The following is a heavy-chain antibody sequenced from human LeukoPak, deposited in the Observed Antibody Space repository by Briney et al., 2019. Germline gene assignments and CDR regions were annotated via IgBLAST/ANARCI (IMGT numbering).Heavy chain of an antibody. J-gene: IGHJ6*02. V-gene: IGHV3-66*02. Sequence: PGGSLRLSCAASGFTVSSNYMSWVRQAPGKGLEWVSVIYSGGSTYYADSVKGRFTIPRDNSKNTLYLQMNSLRAEDTAVYYCARDPNAYGDYYYYGMDVWGQGTTVTVSS. CDR1: GFTVSSNY. CDR3: ARDPNAYGDYYYYGMDV. D-gene: IGHD4-17*01. CDR2: IYSGGST.